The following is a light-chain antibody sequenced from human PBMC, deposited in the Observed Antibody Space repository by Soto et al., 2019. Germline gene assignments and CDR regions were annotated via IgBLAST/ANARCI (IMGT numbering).Light chain of an antibody. CDR3: QQSYSTPPYT. J-gene: IGKJ2*01. CDR1: QSISSY. V-gene: IGKV1-39*01. CDR2: AAS. Sequence: DIQMTQSPSSLSASVGDRVTITCRASQSISSYLNWYQQKPGKAPKLLIYAASSLQSGVPSRFSGSGSGTDFTLTISSLQPEDFATYYYQQSYSTPPYTFGQGTKLEIK.